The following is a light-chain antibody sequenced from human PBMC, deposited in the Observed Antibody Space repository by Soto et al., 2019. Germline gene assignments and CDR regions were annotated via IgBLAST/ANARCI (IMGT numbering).Light chain of an antibody. J-gene: IGKJ4*01. Sequence: VLRQSPATLSVSPGERATLSCRASQSVGSDLAWYQQKPGQAPRLLIYGASTGATGIPARFSGSGSGTEFTLTISRLQSEDFAVYYCQQYNNWPLTFGGGTKVEIK. CDR2: GAS. CDR1: QSVGSD. V-gene: IGKV3-15*01. CDR3: QQYNNWPLT.